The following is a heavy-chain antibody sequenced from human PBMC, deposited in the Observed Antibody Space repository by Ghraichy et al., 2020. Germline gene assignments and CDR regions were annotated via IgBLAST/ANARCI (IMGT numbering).Heavy chain of an antibody. CDR1: GFTFSSYS. CDR2: ISSSSSTI. J-gene: IGHJ4*02. D-gene: IGHD3-3*01. CDR3: ARDSFWSGYYRSHFDY. V-gene: IGHV3-48*02. Sequence: GESLNISCAASGFTFSSYSMNWVRQAPGKGLEWVSYISSSSSTIYYADSVKGRFTISRDNAKNSLYLQMNSLRDEDTAVYYCARDSFWSGYYRSHFDYWGQGTLVTVSS.